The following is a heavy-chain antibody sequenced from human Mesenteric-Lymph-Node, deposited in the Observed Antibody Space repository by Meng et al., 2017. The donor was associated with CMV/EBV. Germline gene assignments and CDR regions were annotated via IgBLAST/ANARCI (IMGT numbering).Heavy chain of an antibody. D-gene: IGHD6-13*01. CDR3: ARDSSSWYGRYFDL. CDR2: ISSSSSYI. V-gene: IGHV3-21*01. J-gene: IGHJ2*01. Sequence: SGFTFSSYGMHWVRQAPGKGLEWVSSISSSSSYIYYADSVKGRFTISRDNAKNSLYLQMNSLRAEDTAVYYCARDSSSWYGRYFDLWGRGTLVTVSS. CDR1: GFTFSSYG.